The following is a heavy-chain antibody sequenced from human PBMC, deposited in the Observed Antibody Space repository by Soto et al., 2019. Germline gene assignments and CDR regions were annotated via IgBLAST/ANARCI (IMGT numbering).Heavy chain of an antibody. CDR3: ARDPTSSSYDYYYGMDV. CDR2: ISAYNGNT. J-gene: IGHJ6*02. CDR1: GYTFTSYG. D-gene: IGHD6-6*01. Sequence: ASVKVSCKASGYTFTSYGISWVRQAPGQGLEWMGWISAYNGNTNYAQKLQGRVTMTTDTSTSTAYMELRSLRSDDTAVYYCARDPTSSSYDYYYGMDVWGQGTTVTSP. V-gene: IGHV1-18*01.